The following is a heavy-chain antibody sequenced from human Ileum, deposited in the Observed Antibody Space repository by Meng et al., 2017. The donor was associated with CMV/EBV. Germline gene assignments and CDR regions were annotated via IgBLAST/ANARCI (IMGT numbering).Heavy chain of an antibody. CDR1: GGSISNYY. D-gene: IGHD2-15*01. CDR2: VYHSGTV. Sequence: SETLSLTCTVSGGSISNYYWSWIRQPPGKGLEWIGYVYHSGTVNYNPALKSRVSMTTNASKNRVSLKLTSVTAADTAVYYCARGPDCSSVSCYRRGWFDPWGQGSLVTVSS. V-gene: IGHV4-59*01. J-gene: IGHJ5*02. CDR3: ARGPDCSSVSCYRRGWFDP.